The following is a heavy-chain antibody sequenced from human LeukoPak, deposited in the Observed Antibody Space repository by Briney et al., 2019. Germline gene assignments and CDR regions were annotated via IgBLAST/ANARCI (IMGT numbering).Heavy chain of an antibody. CDR1: GFTFSSYA. J-gene: IGHJ3*02. CDR2: TSSSGGST. Sequence: GGSLRLSCAASGFTFSSYAMSWVRQAPGKGLEWGSGTSSSGGSTYYTDSVKGRFTISRDNSWNTLSLQMNSLRAEDTAIYYCAKGWSKSSLDGFDIWGQGTMVTVSS. CDR3: AKGWSKSSLDGFDI. D-gene: IGHD6-13*01. V-gene: IGHV3-23*01.